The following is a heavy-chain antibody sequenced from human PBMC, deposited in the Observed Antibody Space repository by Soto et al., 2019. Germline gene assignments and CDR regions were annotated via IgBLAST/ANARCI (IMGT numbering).Heavy chain of an antibody. Sequence: QVQLQESGPGLVRPSETLSLTCTVSGGSISNFYWSWIRQPPGKGLEWIGYVYYTGSTSYNPSLKRRVTFSADSSRGQFSLRLNSVTAADTAMYYCARTVLGPDLLADSFVDYYYYMDVWGQGTTVTVSS. D-gene: IGHD3-9*01. CDR3: ARTVLGPDLLADSFVDYYYYMDV. J-gene: IGHJ6*03. CDR1: GGSISNFY. CDR2: VYYTGST. V-gene: IGHV4-59*08.